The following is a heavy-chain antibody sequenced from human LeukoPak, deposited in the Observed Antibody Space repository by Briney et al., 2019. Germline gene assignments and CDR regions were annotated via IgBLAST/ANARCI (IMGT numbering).Heavy chain of an antibody. J-gene: IGHJ4*02. CDR3: ASRNWG. V-gene: IGHV3-21*01. D-gene: IGHD3-16*01. CDR1: GFTFSTYS. Sequence: GGSLRLSCAASGFTFSTYSMTWVRQAPGKGLEWVSSISSSSSYIFYADSVKGRFTISRDNAKNSLYLQMNSLRVEDTAMYFCASRNWGWDQGTLVTVSS. CDR2: ISSSSSYI.